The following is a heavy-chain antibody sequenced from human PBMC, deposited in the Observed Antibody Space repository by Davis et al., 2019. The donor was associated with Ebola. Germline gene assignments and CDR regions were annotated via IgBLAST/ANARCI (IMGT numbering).Heavy chain of an antibody. CDR2: INHSGST. J-gene: IGHJ4*02. V-gene: IGHV4-39*07. CDR1: GGSIISSSSY. Sequence: SETLSLTCTVSGGSIISSSSYWGWIRQPPRKGLEWIGEINHSGSTNYNPSLKSRVTISVDTSKNQFSLKLSSVTAADTAVYYCARGRARHPYWGQGTLVTVSS. CDR3: ARGRARHPY. D-gene: IGHD6-6*01.